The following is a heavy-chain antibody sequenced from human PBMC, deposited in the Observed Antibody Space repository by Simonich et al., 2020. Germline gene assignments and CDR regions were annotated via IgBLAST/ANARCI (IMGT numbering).Heavy chain of an antibody. V-gene: IGHV1-2*02. J-gene: IGHJ3*02. CDR3: ERGRLTGDKGAFDI. CDR2: INPNSGGT. CDR1: VYTFTGYF. D-gene: IGHD7-27*01. Sequence: QVQLVQSGAAVQKPGASLRVSCKASVYTFTGYFMHWVRKAPRQGLGWVGGINPNSGGTNNAQNVQGRVTMTRDTSISTAYRELSRLRSDDTAVYYGERGRLTGDKGAFDIWGQGTMVTVSS.